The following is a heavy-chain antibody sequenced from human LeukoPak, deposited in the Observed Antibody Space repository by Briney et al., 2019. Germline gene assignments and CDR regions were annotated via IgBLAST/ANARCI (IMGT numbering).Heavy chain of an antibody. Sequence: GGPLRLSCAASGFTFDDYAMHWVRQAPGKGLEWVSLISWDGGSTYYADSVKGRFTISRDNSKNSLYLQMNSLRAEDTALYYCARGYLGGSSNGDYMDVWGKGTTVTVSS. CDR2: ISWDGGST. CDR3: ARGYLGGSSNGDYMDV. J-gene: IGHJ6*03. V-gene: IGHV3-43D*03. D-gene: IGHD6-6*01. CDR1: GFTFDDYA.